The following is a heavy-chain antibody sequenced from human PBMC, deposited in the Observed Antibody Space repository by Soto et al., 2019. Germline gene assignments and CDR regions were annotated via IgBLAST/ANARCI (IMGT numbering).Heavy chain of an antibody. CDR2: MSYDGSNK. Sequence: PGGSLRLSCAASGFTFSSYGMHWVRQSPGSGLEWVAVMSYDGSNKYYADSVKGGFTISRDNSKNTLYLQMNSLRAEDTAVYYCAKAGGSSWYYYYYGMDVWGQGTTVTVSS. CDR1: GFTFSSYG. D-gene: IGHD6-13*01. CDR3: AKAGGSSWYYYYYGMDV. J-gene: IGHJ6*02. V-gene: IGHV3-30*18.